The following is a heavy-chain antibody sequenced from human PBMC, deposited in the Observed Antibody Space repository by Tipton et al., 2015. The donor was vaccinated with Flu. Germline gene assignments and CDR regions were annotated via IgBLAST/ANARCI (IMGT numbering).Heavy chain of an antibody. Sequence: PGLVKPSETLSLTCTASGDSISPSYWTWIRQPPGKGLEWIGHIYYRGSTNYNPSLKSRVTISEDTPKNQFSLKLSSVTAADTAVYYCARDRGDGYNDDAFDIWGQGTMVTVSS. J-gene: IGHJ3*02. V-gene: IGHV4-59*01. CDR3: ARDRGDGYNDDAFDI. CDR1: GDSISPSY. CDR2: IYYRGST. D-gene: IGHD5-24*01.